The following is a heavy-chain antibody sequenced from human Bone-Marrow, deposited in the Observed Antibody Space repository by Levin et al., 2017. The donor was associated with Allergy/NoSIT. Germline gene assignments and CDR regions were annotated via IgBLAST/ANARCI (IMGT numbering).Heavy chain of an antibody. CDR3: AGWRVEPTATGWCNWFAP. CDR2: NNSGGTGT. V-gene: IGHV3-23*01. Sequence: GGSLRLSCAASGFTFNSYAMNWVRQAPGKGLEWVSSNNSGGTGTYYADSVKGRFTISRDNSKSTLSLQMDSLRAEDTGLYFCAGWRVEPTATGWCNWFAPWGQGTLVTVSS. CDR1: GFTFNSYA. D-gene: IGHD6-13*01. J-gene: IGHJ5*02.